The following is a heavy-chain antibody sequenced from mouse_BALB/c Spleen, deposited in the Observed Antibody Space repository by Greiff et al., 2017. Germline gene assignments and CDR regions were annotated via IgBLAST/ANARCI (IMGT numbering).Heavy chain of an antibody. CDR3: AGYYGSSRYYAMDY. CDR1: GFTFSSYA. V-gene: IGHV5-6-5*01. J-gene: IGHJ4*01. D-gene: IGHD1-1*01. Sequence: EVQLVESGGGLVKPGGSLKLSCAASGFTFSSYAMSWVRQTPEKRLEWVASISSGGSTYYPDSVKGRFTISRDNARNILYLQMSSLRSEDTAMYYCAGYYGSSRYYAMDYWGQGTSVTVSS. CDR2: ISSGGST.